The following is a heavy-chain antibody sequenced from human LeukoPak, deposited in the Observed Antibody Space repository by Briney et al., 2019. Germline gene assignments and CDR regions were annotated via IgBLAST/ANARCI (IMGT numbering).Heavy chain of an antibody. J-gene: IGHJ4*02. CDR2: IYYSGST. Sequence: SETLSLTCTVSGGSISSYYWSWIRQPPGKGLEWIGYIYYSGSTNYNPSLKSRVTISVDTSKNQFSLKLSSVTAADTAVYYCARSGLMTTVTDFDYWGQGTLVTVSS. CDR3: ARSGLMTTVTDFDY. D-gene: IGHD4-17*01. CDR1: GGSISSYY. V-gene: IGHV4-59*08.